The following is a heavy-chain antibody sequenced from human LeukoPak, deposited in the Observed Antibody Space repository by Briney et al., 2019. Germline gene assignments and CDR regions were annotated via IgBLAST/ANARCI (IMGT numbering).Heavy chain of an antibody. Sequence: GGSLRLSCAASGFTFSSYSMNWVRQAPGKGLEWVSSISVRSNYIYYADSVRGRFSISRDDARDSLYLQMNSLRAEDTAVYYCVRLRRNSDTSGFYYYYDYWGQGTLVTVSS. V-gene: IGHV3-21*01. D-gene: IGHD3-22*01. J-gene: IGHJ4*02. CDR3: VRLRRNSDTSGFYYYYDY. CDR2: ISVRSNYI. CDR1: GFTFSSYS.